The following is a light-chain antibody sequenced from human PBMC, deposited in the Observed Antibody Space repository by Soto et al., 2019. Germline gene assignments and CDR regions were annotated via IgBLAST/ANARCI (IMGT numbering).Light chain of an antibody. CDR2: DVS. J-gene: IGLJ1*01. Sequence: QSALTQRRSVSGSPGPSVTISCTGTSRDVGGYNFGSWDQQHPVKAHKLMIYDVSKRPSGVPDRFSGSKSGNTAALTISWLQAEDEAEYYCCSYAGSSSSVFGTGTKHTV. CDR1: SRDVGGYNF. CDR3: CSYAGSSSSV. V-gene: IGLV2-11*01.